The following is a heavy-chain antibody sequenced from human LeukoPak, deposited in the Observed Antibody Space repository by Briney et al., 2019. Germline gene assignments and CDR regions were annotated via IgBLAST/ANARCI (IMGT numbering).Heavy chain of an antibody. V-gene: IGHV3-9*01. CDR1: GFTFDDYA. J-gene: IGHJ3*02. Sequence: SLRLSCAASGFTFDDYAMHWVRQAPGKGLEWVSGISWNSGSIGYADSVKGRFTISRDNAKNSLYLQMNSLRAEDTALYYCAKDIGAVSHAFDIWGQGTMVTVSS. CDR3: AKDIGAVSHAFDI. CDR2: ISWNSGSI.